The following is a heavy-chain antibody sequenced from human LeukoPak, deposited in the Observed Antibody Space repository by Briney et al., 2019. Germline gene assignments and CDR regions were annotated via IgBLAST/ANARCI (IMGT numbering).Heavy chain of an antibody. CDR3: AKDAIQRNGIYDAFDI. CDR2: INWSGGST. CDR1: GFAFAEHG. Sequence: PGGSLRLSCTASGFAFAEHGMSWVRQVPGKGLEWVSGINWSGGSTGYADPLRGRFTISRDNAKNSLYLQMDSLRAEDTALYYCAKDAIQRNGIYDAFDIWGPGTMVAVSS. J-gene: IGHJ3*02. V-gene: IGHV3-20*04. D-gene: IGHD5-18*01.